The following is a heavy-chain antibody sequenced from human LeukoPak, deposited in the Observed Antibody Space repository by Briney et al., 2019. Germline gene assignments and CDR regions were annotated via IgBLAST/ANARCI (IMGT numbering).Heavy chain of an antibody. J-gene: IGHJ4*02. V-gene: IGHV3-74*01. CDR1: GFTFSSYS. CDR2: INSDGSST. D-gene: IGHD6-6*01. CDR3: ARGLSGYASSLGY. Sequence: GGSLRLSCAAAGFTFSSYSMSWVRKAPGKGLVWVSRINSDGSSTSYADSVRGRFSISRDNAKNTLYLQMNSLRAEDTAVYYCARGLSGYASSLGYWGQGTLVTVSA.